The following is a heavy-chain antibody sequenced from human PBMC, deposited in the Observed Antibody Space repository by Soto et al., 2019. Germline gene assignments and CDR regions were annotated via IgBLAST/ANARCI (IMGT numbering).Heavy chain of an antibody. CDR2: IIPLFGSA. J-gene: IGHJ4*02. D-gene: IGHD6-19*01. V-gene: IGHV1-69*01. CDR1: GGTFSNYG. Sequence: QVQLVQSGAEVKKPGSSVKVSCKASGGTFSNYGISWVRQAPGQELEWMGGIIPLFGSANYAQKFQGRVTITADESTTTAYMELSSLRSEDTAVYYCASTLTVAGQVPYYWGQGTLVTVSS. CDR3: ASTLTVAGQVPYY.